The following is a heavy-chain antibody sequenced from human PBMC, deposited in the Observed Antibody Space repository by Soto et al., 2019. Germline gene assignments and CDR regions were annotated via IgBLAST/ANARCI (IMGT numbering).Heavy chain of an antibody. CDR1: GGSISSGDYY. D-gene: IGHD3-10*01. Sequence: PSETLSLTCTVSGGSISSGDYYWSWIRQPPGKGLEWIGYIYYSGSTYYNPSLKSRVTISVDTSKNQFSLKLSSVTAADTAVYYCASGQGERYDYGSGSYYHFDYWGQGTLVTVSS. CDR3: ASGQGERYDYGSGSYYHFDY. CDR2: IYYSGST. J-gene: IGHJ4*02. V-gene: IGHV4-30-4*01.